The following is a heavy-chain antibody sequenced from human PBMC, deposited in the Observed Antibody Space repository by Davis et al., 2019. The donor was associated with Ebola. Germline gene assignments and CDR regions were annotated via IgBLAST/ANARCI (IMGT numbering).Heavy chain of an antibody. CDR3: ARAGFWSGYSNYYYGMDV. Sequence: GESLKISCAASGFTFSSYGMHWVRQAPGKGLEWVGFIRSKAYGGTTEYAASVKGRFTISRDNAKNSLYLQMNSLRAEDTAVYYCARAGFWSGYSNYYYGMDVWGQGTTVTVSS. V-gene: IGHV3-48*04. J-gene: IGHJ6*02. D-gene: IGHD3-3*01. CDR2: IRSKAYGGTT. CDR1: GFTFSSYG.